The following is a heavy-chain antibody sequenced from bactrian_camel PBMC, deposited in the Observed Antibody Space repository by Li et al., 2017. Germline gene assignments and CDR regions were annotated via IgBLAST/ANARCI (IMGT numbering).Heavy chain of an antibody. Sequence: HVQLVESGGGSVQPGGSLRLSCGASGCTYSSNCMGWFRQAPGKEREAVAAIDGYGSTRYGDSVKGRFIISKDTATNSIYLELNNLQPEDTAIYSCAADDHPRRCLGCRDDYCFRYWGQGTQVTVS. CDR1: GCTYSSNC. CDR3: AADDHPRRCLGCRDDYCFRY. D-gene: IGHD1*01. CDR2: IDGYGST. V-gene: IGHV3S53*01. J-gene: IGHJ6*01.